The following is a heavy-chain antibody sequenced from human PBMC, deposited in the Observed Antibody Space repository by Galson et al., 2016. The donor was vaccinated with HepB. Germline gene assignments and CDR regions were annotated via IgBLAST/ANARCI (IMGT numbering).Heavy chain of an antibody. V-gene: IGHV3-9*01. CDR3: AREMGAAIGDWYFDL. CDR1: AFTFTDYA. J-gene: IGHJ2*01. CDR2: ISWNSGGI. D-gene: IGHD1-26*01. Sequence: SLRLSCAASAFTFTDYALHWVRQAPGKGLEWVSGISWNSGGIAYADSVKGRFTISRDNVKSSLYLQMNTVRPEDTALYYCAREMGAAIGDWYFDLWGRGTLVTVSS.